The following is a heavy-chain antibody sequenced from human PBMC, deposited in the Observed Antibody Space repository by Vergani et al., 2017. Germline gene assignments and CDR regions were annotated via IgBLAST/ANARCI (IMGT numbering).Heavy chain of an antibody. J-gene: IGHJ6*03. CDR1: GGSISGTNW. CDR2: IYHSGST. Sequence: QVQLQESGPGLVKPPGTLSLTCAVSGGSISGTNWWSWVRQSPGKGLEWIGEIYHSGSTNYNPSLKSRVTISVDKSKNQFSLQLSSVTAADTAVYYCARASHCINCYSEGPNGPGYYYMDVWGKGTTVTVSS. D-gene: IGHD2-21*01. CDR3: ARASHCINCYSEGPNGPGYYYMDV. V-gene: IGHV4-4*03.